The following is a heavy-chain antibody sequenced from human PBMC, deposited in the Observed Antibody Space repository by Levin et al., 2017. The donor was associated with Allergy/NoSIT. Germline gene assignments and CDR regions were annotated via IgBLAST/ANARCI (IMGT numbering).Heavy chain of an antibody. CDR3: AKDSLHEEVSANFWYFDL. D-gene: IGHD2-15*01. CDR2: ISGSGGST. V-gene: IGHV3-23*01. J-gene: IGHJ2*01. Sequence: AGGSLRLSCAASGLTFSSYAVNWVRRAPGKGLEWVSVISGSGGSTFYADSVKGRFTISRDNSKKPVFLQMHSLGVDDTAIYYCAKDSLHEEVSANFWYFDLWGRGTLVTVSS. CDR1: GLTFSSYA.